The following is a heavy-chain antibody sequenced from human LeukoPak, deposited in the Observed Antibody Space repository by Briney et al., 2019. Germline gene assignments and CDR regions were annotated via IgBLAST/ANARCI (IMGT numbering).Heavy chain of an antibody. CDR1: GFTFSSYA. V-gene: IGHV3-23*01. Sequence: GGSLRLSCAASGFTFSSYALSWVRQAPGKGLEWVSAISGSGDYTYYADSVKGRFTISRDNSKKTLYLQMNSLRAADTAVYYCARHDFFAFDIWGQGTMVTVSS. CDR3: ARHDFFAFDI. D-gene: IGHD2-21*02. J-gene: IGHJ3*02. CDR2: ISGSGDYT.